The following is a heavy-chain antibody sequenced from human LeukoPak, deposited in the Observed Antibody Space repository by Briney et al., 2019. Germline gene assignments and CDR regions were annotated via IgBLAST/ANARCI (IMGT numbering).Heavy chain of an antibody. Sequence: GASVKVSCKASGYTFTDYYMHWVQQAPGKGLEWMGRVDPEDGETIYAEKFQGRVTITADTSTDTAYMELSSLRSEDTAVYYCASMVRGVARYYFDYWGQGTLVTVSS. V-gene: IGHV1-69-2*01. CDR1: GYTFTDYY. CDR3: ASMVRGVARYYFDY. J-gene: IGHJ4*02. CDR2: VDPEDGET. D-gene: IGHD3-10*01.